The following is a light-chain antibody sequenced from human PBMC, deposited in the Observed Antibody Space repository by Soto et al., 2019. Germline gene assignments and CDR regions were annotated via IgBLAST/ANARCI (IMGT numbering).Light chain of an antibody. CDR2: QAS. CDR3: QQYNNLWGVT. V-gene: IGKV1-5*03. Sequence: DIQMTQSPSILSASVGDRVTITCRASQSVNSWLGWYQQKPGKAPKLLIYQASTLDSGVPSRFSGSGSGTEFTLTISSLQPDGFATYYRQQYNNLWGVTFGAGTKVDIK. J-gene: IGKJ3*01. CDR1: QSVNSW.